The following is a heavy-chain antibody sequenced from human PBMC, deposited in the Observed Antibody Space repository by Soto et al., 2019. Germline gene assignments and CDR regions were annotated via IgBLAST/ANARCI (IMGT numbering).Heavy chain of an antibody. V-gene: IGHV4-59*01. D-gene: IGHD1-26*01. CDR2: IYYSGST. Sequence: SETLSLTCTVSGGSISSYYWSWIRQPPGKGLEWIGYIYYSGSTNYNPSLKSRVTISVDTSKNQFSLKLSSVTAADTAVYYCAKFPEGEPYYFDYWSQGTLVTVSS. J-gene: IGHJ4*02. CDR3: AKFPEGEPYYFDY. CDR1: GGSISSYY.